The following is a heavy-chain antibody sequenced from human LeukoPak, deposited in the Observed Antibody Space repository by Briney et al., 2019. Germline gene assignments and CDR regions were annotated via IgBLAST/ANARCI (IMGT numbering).Heavy chain of an antibody. V-gene: IGHV3-23*01. CDR3: AKHRDILTGYYEGDY. D-gene: IGHD3-9*01. Sequence: GRSLRLSCAASGFTFSSYAMSWVRQAPGEGLEWVSAISGSGGSTYYADAMKGRFTISRDNSKNTLYLQMNSLRAEDTAVYYCAKHRDILTGYYEGDYWGQGTLVTVSS. CDR2: ISGSGGST. J-gene: IGHJ4*02. CDR1: GFTFSSYA.